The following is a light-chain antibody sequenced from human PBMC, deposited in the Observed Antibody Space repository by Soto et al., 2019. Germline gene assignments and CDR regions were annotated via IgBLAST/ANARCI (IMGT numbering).Light chain of an antibody. CDR3: CSDVTNRLV. V-gene: IGLV2-23*02. CDR2: EVN. J-gene: IGLJ3*02. Sequence: QSVLTQPASVSGSPGQSITISCSGTYNLVAWYQQHPGKAPKLMIFEVNKRPSGVSYRFSGSKSGNTASLTISALQAEDEADYFCCSDVTNRLVFGGGTKVTVL. CDR1: YNL.